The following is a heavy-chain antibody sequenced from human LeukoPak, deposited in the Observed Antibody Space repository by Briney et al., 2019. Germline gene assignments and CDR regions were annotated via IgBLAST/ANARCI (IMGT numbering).Heavy chain of an antibody. J-gene: IGHJ4*02. D-gene: IGHD2-2*01. CDR3: ATLTERYCSSITCLSDY. Sequence: ASVKVSCKVSGYSLTELSIHWVRQAPGEGLEWMGGFDPDNGEIIYTQQFQGRVTLTEDTSTDTAYMEQSSLRSEDTAVYYCATLTERYCSSITCLSDYWGQGTLVTVSS. CDR2: FDPDNGEI. CDR1: GYSLTELS. V-gene: IGHV1-24*01.